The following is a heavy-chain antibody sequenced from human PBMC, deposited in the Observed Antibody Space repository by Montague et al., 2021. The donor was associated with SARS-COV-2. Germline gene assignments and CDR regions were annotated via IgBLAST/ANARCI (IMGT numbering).Heavy chain of an antibody. CDR3: AREGLHNWFDP. CDR1: NGSINSYY. J-gene: IGHJ5*02. Sequence: SETLSLTCTVSNGSINSYYWSWVRQPPGKRLEWIGYIYYRGSTNYNPSLGSRVTMSIDTSKNQFSLTLRSVTAADTAVYFCAREGLHNWFDPWGQGTLVIVSS. V-gene: IGHV4-59*01. CDR2: IYYRGST.